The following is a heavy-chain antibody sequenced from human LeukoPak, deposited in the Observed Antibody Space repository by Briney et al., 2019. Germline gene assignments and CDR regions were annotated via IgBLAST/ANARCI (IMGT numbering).Heavy chain of an antibody. CDR1: GFTFSSYW. V-gene: IGHV3-7*04. CDR3: ARGSSSWYVSVFYFDY. Sequence: GGSLRLSCAASGFTFSSYWMSWVRQAPGKGLQWVANIKQDGSEKYYVDSVKGRFTISRDNAKNSLYLQMNSLRAEDTAVYYCARGSSSWYVSVFYFDYWGQGTLVTVSS. CDR2: IKQDGSEK. D-gene: IGHD6-13*01. J-gene: IGHJ4*02.